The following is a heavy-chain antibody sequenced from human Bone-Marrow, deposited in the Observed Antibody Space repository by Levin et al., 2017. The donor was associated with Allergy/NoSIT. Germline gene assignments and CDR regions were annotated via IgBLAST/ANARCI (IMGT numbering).Heavy chain of an antibody. Sequence: GGSLRLSCAASGFTFSSYWMHWVRQAPGKGLVWVSRINSDGSSTSYADSVKGRFTISRDNAKNTLYLQMNSLRAEDTAVYYCARVIPDSFVLRYFDWHYYFDYWGQGTLVTVSS. D-gene: IGHD3-9*01. CDR1: GFTFSSYW. CDR2: INSDGSST. V-gene: IGHV3-74*01. CDR3: ARVIPDSFVLRYFDWHYYFDY. J-gene: IGHJ4*02.